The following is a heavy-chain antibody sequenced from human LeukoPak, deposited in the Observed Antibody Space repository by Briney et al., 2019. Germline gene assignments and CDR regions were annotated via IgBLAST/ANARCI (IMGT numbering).Heavy chain of an antibody. Sequence: SETLSLTCTVSGGSISTYYWSWIRQPPGKGLEWIGYIYYSGSTNYNPSLKSRVTISVDTSKNQFSLKLSSVTAADTAVYYCARGQVGAIKSSWFDPWGQGTLVTVSS. CDR1: GGSISTYY. CDR2: IYYSGST. J-gene: IGHJ5*02. V-gene: IGHV4-59*01. D-gene: IGHD1-26*01. CDR3: ARGQVGAIKSSWFDP.